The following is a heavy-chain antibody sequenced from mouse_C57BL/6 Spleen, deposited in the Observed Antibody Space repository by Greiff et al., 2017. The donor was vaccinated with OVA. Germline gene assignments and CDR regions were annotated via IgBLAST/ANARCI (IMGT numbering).Heavy chain of an antibody. V-gene: IGHV5-16*01. CDR2: INYDGSST. CDR3: ARGKTYYGSSYWFAY. Sequence: EVQRVESEGGLVQPGSSMKLSCTASGFTFSDYYMAWVRQVPEKGLEWVANINYDGSSTYYLDSLKSRFIISRDNAKNILYLQMSSLKSEDTATYYCARGKTYYGSSYWFAYWGQGTLVTVSA. CDR1: GFTFSDYY. J-gene: IGHJ3*01. D-gene: IGHD1-1*01.